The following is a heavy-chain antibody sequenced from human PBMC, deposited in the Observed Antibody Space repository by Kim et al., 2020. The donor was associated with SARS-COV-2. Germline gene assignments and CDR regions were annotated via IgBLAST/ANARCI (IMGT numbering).Heavy chain of an antibody. CDR1: GGSISSSNW. CDR2: IYHSGST. D-gene: IGHD6-13*01. Sequence: SETLSLTCAVSGGSISSSNWWSWVRQPPGKGLEWIGEIYHSGSTNYNPSLKSRVTISVDKSKNQFSLKLSSVTAADTAVYYCAREGTQYSSSWYWIYYGMDVWGQGTTVTVSS. J-gene: IGHJ6*02. V-gene: IGHV4-4*02. CDR3: AREGTQYSSSWYWIYYGMDV.